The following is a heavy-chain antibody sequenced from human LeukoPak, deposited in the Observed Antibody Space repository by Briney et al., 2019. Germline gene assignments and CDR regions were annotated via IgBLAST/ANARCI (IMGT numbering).Heavy chain of an antibody. CDR1: GFTFSSYG. D-gene: IGHD5-12*01. V-gene: IGHV3-30*18. CDR3: AKDQDREWLRSPFDY. Sequence: GGSLRLSCAASGFTFSSYGMHWVRQAPGKGLEWAAVISYDGSNKYYADSVKGRFTISRDNSKNTLYLQMNSLRAEDTAVYYCAKDQDREWLRSPFDYWGQGTLVTVSS. CDR2: ISYDGSNK. J-gene: IGHJ4*02.